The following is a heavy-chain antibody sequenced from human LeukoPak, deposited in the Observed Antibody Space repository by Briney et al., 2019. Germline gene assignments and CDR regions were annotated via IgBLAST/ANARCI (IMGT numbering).Heavy chain of an antibody. J-gene: IGHJ5*02. CDR2: TKEDGSDK. CDR3: ARDKRDSPAASAP. CDR1: GFRFSISW. V-gene: IGHV3-7*01. Sequence: WVSLRLSSAASGFRFSISWMTWVRQAPGNGLEWVASTKEDGSDKDYMHSVKGRFTISTYTAKNSLDLQMNSLRAEHTAVYHCARDKRDSPAASAPWGEGTLVSVSS. D-gene: IGHD2-15*01.